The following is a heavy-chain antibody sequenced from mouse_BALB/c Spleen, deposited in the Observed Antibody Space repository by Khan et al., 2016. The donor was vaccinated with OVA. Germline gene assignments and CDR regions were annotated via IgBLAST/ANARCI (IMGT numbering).Heavy chain of an antibody. CDR1: GYSFTVYY. CDR2: VNPNNGDT. V-gene: IGHV1-26*01. D-gene: IGHD2-12*01. CDR3: TGGYECVPD. J-gene: IGHJ3*01. Sequence: VQLQQSGPDLVKPGASVKISCKASGYSFTVYYMTWVKQSHGKSPEWIGRVNPNNGDTNYNQNFKGKAILTVDKSSNTAYMELSSLKSEDSAVFDCTGGYECVPDGGQGTLVTVSA.